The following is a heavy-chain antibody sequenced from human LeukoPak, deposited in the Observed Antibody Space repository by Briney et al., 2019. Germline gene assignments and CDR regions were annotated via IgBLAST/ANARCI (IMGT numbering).Heavy chain of an antibody. D-gene: IGHD3-10*01. Sequence: PSGTLSLTCAVSGGSISSSNWWSWVRQPPGKGLEWIGEIYHSGSTNYNPSLKSRVTISVDKSKNQFSLKLSSVTAADTAVYYCARSGSGSYYYYYYMDVWGKGTTVTVSS. CDR1: GGSISSSNW. J-gene: IGHJ6*03. CDR3: ARSGSGSYYYYYYMDV. V-gene: IGHV4-4*02. CDR2: IYHSGST.